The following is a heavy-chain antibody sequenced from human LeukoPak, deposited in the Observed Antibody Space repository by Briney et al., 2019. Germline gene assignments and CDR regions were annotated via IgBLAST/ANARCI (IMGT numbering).Heavy chain of an antibody. J-gene: IGHJ4*02. D-gene: IGHD3-10*01. CDR1: GFTFSSYA. CDR2: ISGSCGST. Sequence: GGSLRLSCAASGFTFSSYAMSWVRQAPGKGLEWVSAISGSCGSTYYADSVKGRFTISRDNSKNTLYLQMNSLRAEDTAVYYCAFSCGSGSYCRFWGQGTLVTVSS. CDR3: AFSCGSGSYCRF. V-gene: IGHV3-23*01.